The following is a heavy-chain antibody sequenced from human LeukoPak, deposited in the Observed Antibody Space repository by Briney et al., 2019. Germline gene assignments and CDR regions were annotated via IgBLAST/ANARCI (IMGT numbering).Heavy chain of an antibody. V-gene: IGHV3-23*01. Sequence: GGSLRLSCAASGFTFSSYAMSWVRQAPGKGLEWVSAISGSGGSTSYAQKFQGRVTMTRDMSTSTVYMELSSLRSEDTSVYYCARARGYCSSTSCYGGRGGYDAFDIWGQGTMVTVSS. CDR2: ISGSGGST. J-gene: IGHJ3*02. CDR1: GFTFSSYA. D-gene: IGHD2-2*01. CDR3: ARARGYCSSTSCYGGRGGYDAFDI.